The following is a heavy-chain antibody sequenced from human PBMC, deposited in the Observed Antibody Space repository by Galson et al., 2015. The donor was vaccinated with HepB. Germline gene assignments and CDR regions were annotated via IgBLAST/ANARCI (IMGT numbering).Heavy chain of an antibody. D-gene: IGHD4-17*01. CDR3: ATAATVTTPYPWSLDWFDP. CDR2: FDPEDGET. J-gene: IGHJ5*02. Sequence: SVKVSCKVSGYTLTELSMHWVRQAPGKGLEWMGGFDPEDGETIYAQKFQGRVTMTEDTSTDTAYMELSSLRSEDTAVYYCATAATVTTPYPWSLDWFDPWGQGTLVTVSS. V-gene: IGHV1-24*01. CDR1: GYTLTELS.